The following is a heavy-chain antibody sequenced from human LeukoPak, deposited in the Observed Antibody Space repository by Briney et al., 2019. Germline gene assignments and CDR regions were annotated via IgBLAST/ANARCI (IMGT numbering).Heavy chain of an antibody. CDR3: VKSGGYGLIDY. D-gene: IGHD6-19*01. V-gene: IGHV4-39*01. CDR2: IYYSGST. Sequence: PSETLSLTCTVSGGSISSSSYYWGWIRQPPGKGLEWIGSIYYSGSTYYNPSLKSRVTISVDTSKNQFSLRLSSVTAADTAMYYCVKSGGYGLIDYWGQGTLVTVSS. J-gene: IGHJ4*02. CDR1: GGSISSSSYY.